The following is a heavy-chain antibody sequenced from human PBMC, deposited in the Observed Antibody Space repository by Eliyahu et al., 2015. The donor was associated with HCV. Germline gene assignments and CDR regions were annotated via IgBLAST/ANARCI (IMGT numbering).Heavy chain of an antibody. CDR2: ISSTSDTI. V-gene: IGHV3-48*01. Sequence: EVQLVESGGGLVQPGGSLRLSCSASGFTFTSYSINWVRQAPGKGLEWISHISSTSDTIYYADSVKGRFTISRDNAKNSLYLQMNSLRAEDTAVYYCARDAYGDYYFDYWGQGTLVTVSS. CDR3: ARDAYGDYYFDY. D-gene: IGHD4-17*01. CDR1: GFTFTSYS. J-gene: IGHJ4*02.